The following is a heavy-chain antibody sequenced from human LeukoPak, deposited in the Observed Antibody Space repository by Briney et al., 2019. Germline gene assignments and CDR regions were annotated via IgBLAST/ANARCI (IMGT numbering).Heavy chain of an antibody. J-gene: IGHJ4*02. CDR3: ARDQGYYDSSGYYYANKGFYE. D-gene: IGHD3-22*01. Sequence: SVKVSCKASGGTFSSYAISWVRQAPGQGLEWMGGIIPIFGTANYAQKFQGRVTITADESTSTAYMELSSLRSEDTAVYYCARDQGYYDSSGYYYANKGFYEWGQGTLVTVSS. CDR1: GGTFSSYA. CDR2: IIPIFGTA. V-gene: IGHV1-69*13.